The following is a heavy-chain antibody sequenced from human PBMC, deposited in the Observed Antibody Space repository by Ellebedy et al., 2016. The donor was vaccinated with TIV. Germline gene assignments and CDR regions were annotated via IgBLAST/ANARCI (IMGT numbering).Heavy chain of an antibody. D-gene: IGHD1-26*01. Sequence: AASVKVSCKASGYTFTGYYMHWVRQAPGQGLEWMGWINPNSGGTNYAQKFQGRVTMTRDTSISTAYMELSRLRSDDTAVYYCARGAGESVGAKYRWFDPWGQGTLVTVSS. CDR1: GYTFTGYY. CDR2: INPNSGGT. V-gene: IGHV1-2*02. CDR3: ARGAGESVGAKYRWFDP. J-gene: IGHJ5*02.